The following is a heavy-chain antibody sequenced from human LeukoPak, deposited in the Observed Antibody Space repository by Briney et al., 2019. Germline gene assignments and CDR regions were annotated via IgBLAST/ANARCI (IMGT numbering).Heavy chain of an antibody. J-gene: IGHJ4*02. CDR2: ISTTSSTI. Sequence: PGGSLRLSCTASGFTFSTCSMNWVRQAPGKGLEWLSYISTTSSTIYYADSVKGRFTISRDNAKNSLYLQMNSLRAEDTAVYYCATHGYDSSGFFDYWGQGTLVTVSS. V-gene: IGHV3-48*01. CDR3: ATHGYDSSGFFDY. CDR1: GFTFSTCS. D-gene: IGHD3-22*01.